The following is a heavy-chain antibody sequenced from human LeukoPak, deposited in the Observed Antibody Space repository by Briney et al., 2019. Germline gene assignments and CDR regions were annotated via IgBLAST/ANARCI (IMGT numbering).Heavy chain of an antibody. V-gene: IGHV1-69*13. Sequence: SVKVSCKASGGTFSSYAISWVRQAPGQGLEWMGGIIPIFGTANYAQKFQGRVTITADESTSTAYMELSSLRSEDTAVYYCARDHPPNIVVVPAALDPWGQGTLVTVSS. D-gene: IGHD2-2*01. J-gene: IGHJ5*02. CDR1: GGTFSSYA. CDR2: IIPIFGTA. CDR3: ARDHPPNIVVVPAALDP.